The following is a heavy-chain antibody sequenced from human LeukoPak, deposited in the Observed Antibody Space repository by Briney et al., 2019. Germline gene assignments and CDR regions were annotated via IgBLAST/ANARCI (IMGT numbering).Heavy chain of an antibody. CDR2: IYHSGST. V-gene: IGHV4-4*02. CDR1: GGSISSSNW. J-gene: IGHJ6*02. Sequence: SETLSLTCAVSGGSISSSNWWSWVRPPPGKGLEWIGEIYHSGSTNYNPSLKSRVTISVDKSKNQFSLRLSSVTAADTAVYYCARAGYYYGMDVWGQGTTVTVSS. CDR3: ARAGYYYGMDV.